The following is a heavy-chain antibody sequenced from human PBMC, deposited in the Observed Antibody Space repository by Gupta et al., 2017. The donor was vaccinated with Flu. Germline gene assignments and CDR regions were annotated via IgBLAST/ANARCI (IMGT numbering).Heavy chain of an antibody. D-gene: IGHD3-3*01. Sequence: EVQLVASGGAVVQPGESLRLSCVGSGFTFEENAMHWVRQAPGKGLDWVGLISWDNDDTYHADSVKGRFTISRDNSQNSLHLQMDSLRPEDTAIYYCVKGYTILGVLGGMDVWGQGTTVTVSS. V-gene: IGHV3-43*01. CDR3: VKGYTILGVLGGMDV. CDR1: GFTFEENA. CDR2: ISWDNDDT. J-gene: IGHJ6*02.